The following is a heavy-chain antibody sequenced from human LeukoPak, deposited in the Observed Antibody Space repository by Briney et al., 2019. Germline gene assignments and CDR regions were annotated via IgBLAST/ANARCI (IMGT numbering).Heavy chain of an antibody. CDR1: GFTFNYG. CDR2: IKQDGSEK. Sequence: GGSLRLSCATSGFTFNYGFHWVRQAPGKGLEWVANIKQDGSEKYYVDSVKGRFTISRDNAKNSLYLQMNSLRAEDTAVYYCARMGVTTLSYYFDYWGQGTLVTVSS. J-gene: IGHJ4*02. CDR3: ARMGVTTLSYYFDY. V-gene: IGHV3-7*01. D-gene: IGHD4-17*01.